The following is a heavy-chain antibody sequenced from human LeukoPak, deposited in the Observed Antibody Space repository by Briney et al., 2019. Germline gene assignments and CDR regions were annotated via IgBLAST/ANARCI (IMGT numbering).Heavy chain of an antibody. CDR3: ATDRGWRTSGYYLYYFEY. CDR2: IKHDGSEK. D-gene: IGHD3-3*01. V-gene: IGHV3-7*01. J-gene: IGHJ4*02. Sequence: GGSLRLSCAASGFIFTNYFMSWVRQAPGKGLEWVASIKHDGSEKYYVDSVRGRFTISRDNAMNSLYLQMSSLRAEDTAVYYCATDRGWRTSGYYLYYFEYWGQGTLVTYSS. CDR1: GFIFTNYF.